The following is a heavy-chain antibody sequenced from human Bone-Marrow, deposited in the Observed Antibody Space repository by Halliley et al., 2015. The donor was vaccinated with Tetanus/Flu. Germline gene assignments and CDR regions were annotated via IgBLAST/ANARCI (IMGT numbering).Heavy chain of an antibody. D-gene: IGHD3-22*01. J-gene: IGHJ4*02. CDR2: TYPGDSDS. CDR3: ARHGLSSVHPSDH. Sequence: WMGMTYPGDSDSTYSPSLQGPVTISVDNSVSPAYLQWNSLKASATAMYFCARHGLSSVHPSDHWGQGSLVTVSS. V-gene: IGHV5-51*01.